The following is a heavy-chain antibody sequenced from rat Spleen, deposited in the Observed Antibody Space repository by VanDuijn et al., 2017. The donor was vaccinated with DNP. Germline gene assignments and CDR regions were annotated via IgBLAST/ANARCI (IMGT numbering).Heavy chain of an antibody. J-gene: IGHJ2*01. CDR1: GFSFSNYV. CDR2: ISYDGSRT. CDR3: ARLIGWDYFDY. Sequence: EVQLVASGGALVQPGRSLQVSCTTSGFSFSNYVLALLRQAPTKGLVWVASISYDGSRTYYRDSVKGRFTISRDNAKSTLYLQMDSLRSEDTATYDCARLIGWDYFDYWGQGVMVTVSP. V-gene: IGHV5-29*01.